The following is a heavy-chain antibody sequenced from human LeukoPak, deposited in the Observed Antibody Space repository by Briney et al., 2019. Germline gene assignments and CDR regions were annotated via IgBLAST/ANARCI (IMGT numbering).Heavy chain of an antibody. V-gene: IGHV4-39*02. CDR3: ARLPLSTSYYYYGLDV. CDR1: DDSISSSTFS. Sequence: SETLSPTCTVSDDSISSSTFSWGWIRQPPGKGLEWIGSMDYSGDTYDNESLKSRVTISVDTSKNHFSLELSAVTAADPAEYYCARLPLSTSYYYYGLDVWGLGTAVTVS. CDR2: MDYSGDT. D-gene: IGHD2-2*01. J-gene: IGHJ6*02.